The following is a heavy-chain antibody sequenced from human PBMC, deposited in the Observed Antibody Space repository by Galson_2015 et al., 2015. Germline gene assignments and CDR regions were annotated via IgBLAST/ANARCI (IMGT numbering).Heavy chain of an antibody. V-gene: IGHV5-51*01. D-gene: IGHD2-2*01. CDR3: ARLFCTTTSCKSQSAGGMDV. CDR1: GYSFTSYW. CDR2: TWPGDSET. J-gene: IGHJ6*02. Sequence: QSGAEVKKPGESLKISCQVSGYSFTSYWIAWVRQLPGEGLEWVGVTWPGDSETNYGPSFQGQVTISVDKSSSSAFLQWSSLKAADTAIYYCARLFCTTTSCKSQSAGGMDVWGQGTTVIVSS.